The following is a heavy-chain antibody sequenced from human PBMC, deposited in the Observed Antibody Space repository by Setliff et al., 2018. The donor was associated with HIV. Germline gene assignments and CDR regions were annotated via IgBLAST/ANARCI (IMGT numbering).Heavy chain of an antibody. CDR3: AKELAASGLGYFDS. CDR1: GFTFSNYA. Sequence: PGGSLRLSCAASGFTFSNYAMSWVRQAPGRGLEWVSSISIGSGGATDYADSVQGRFTISRDNSKNTVYLQMNSLRAEDTAEYYCAKELAASGLGYFDSWGRGILVTVSS. V-gene: IGHV3-23*01. CDR2: ISIGSGGAT. D-gene: IGHD3-22*01. J-gene: IGHJ4*02.